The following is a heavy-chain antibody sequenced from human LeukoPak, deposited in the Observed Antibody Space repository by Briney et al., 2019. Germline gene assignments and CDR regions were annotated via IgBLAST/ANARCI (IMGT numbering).Heavy chain of an antibody. CDR2: IYPGDSDT. D-gene: IGHD1-14*01. J-gene: IGHJ6*02. CDR3: ARHGSGTTPPNRYGMDV. Sequence: GESLKISCKGSGYSFTSYWIGWVRQMPGKGLEWMGIIYPGDSDTRYSPSFQGQVTISADESISTAYLQWSSLKASDTAMYYCARHGSGTTPPNRYGMDVWGQGTTVTVSS. V-gene: IGHV5-51*01. CDR1: GYSFTSYW.